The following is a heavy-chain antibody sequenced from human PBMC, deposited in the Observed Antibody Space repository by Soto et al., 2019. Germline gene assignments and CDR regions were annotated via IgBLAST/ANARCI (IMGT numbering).Heavy chain of an antibody. CDR1: GFTFSTCS. J-gene: IGHJ5*02. V-gene: IGHV3-21*01. D-gene: IGHD6-6*01. Sequence: EVQLVESGGGLVEPGGSLRLSCATSGFTFSTCSMNWVRQAPGKGLEVVSSISATGTYTFYADSLKGRFTISRDNARNSLFLQMNSLRVEDTALYYCTNEYNSRQALNHWGQGALVTVSS. CDR3: TNEYNSRQALNH. CDR2: ISATGTYT.